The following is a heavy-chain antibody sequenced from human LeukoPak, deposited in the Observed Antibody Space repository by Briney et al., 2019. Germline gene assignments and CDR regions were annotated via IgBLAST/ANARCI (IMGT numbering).Heavy chain of an antibody. Sequence: GGSLRLSCAASGLTGSHNYVSWVRQAPGKGLEWVSAIHTSGDTCYADSVKGRFTISRDTSKNTLYLQINSLRVEDTAVYYCIVFGDSIHWGQGTLVTVSS. D-gene: IGHD4-17*01. CDR1: GLTGSHNY. J-gene: IGHJ4*02. CDR2: IHTSGDT. V-gene: IGHV3-53*01. CDR3: IVFGDSIH.